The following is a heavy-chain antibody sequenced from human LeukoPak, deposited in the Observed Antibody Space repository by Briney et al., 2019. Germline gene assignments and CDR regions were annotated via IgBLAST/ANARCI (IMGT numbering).Heavy chain of an antibody. CDR2: IYYSGST. CDR1: GGSISSYY. V-gene: IGHV4-59*08. J-gene: IGHJ4*02. D-gene: IGHD3-3*01. Sequence: SETLSLTCTVSGGSISSYYWSWIRQPPGKGLEWIGYIYYSGSTNYNPSLKSRVTISVDTSKNQFSLKLSSVTAADTAVYYCARAERTTHYDFWSGYSFDYWGQGTLVTVSS. CDR3: ARAERTTHYDFWSGYSFDY.